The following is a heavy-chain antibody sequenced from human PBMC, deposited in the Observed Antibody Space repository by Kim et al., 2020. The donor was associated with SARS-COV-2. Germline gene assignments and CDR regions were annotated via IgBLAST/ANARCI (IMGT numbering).Heavy chain of an antibody. D-gene: IGHD6-13*01. CDR3: AKDRFWLQQLKNDAFDI. Sequence: SVKVSCKASGDTFSSYAISWVRQAPGQGLEWIGGIIPIFGTANYAHKFQGRVTITADESTSTAYMELSSLRSEDTAVYYCAKDRFWLQQLKNDAFDIWGQGTMVTVSS. CDR1: GDTFSSYA. CDR2: IIPIFGTA. V-gene: IGHV1-69*13. J-gene: IGHJ3*02.